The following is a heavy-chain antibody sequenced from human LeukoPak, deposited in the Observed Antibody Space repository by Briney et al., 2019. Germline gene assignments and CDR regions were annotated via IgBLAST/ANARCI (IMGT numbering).Heavy chain of an antibody. CDR1: GYTFTSHG. CDR3: ARDGAAAGKEGFDY. J-gene: IGHJ4*02. D-gene: IGHD6-13*01. CDR2: ISAYNGNT. Sequence: ASVKVSCKASGYTFTSHGISWVRQAPGQGLEWMGWISAYNGNTNYAQKLQGRVTMTTDTSTSTAYMELRSLRSDDTAVYYCARDGAAAGKEGFDYWGQGTLVTVSS. V-gene: IGHV1-18*01.